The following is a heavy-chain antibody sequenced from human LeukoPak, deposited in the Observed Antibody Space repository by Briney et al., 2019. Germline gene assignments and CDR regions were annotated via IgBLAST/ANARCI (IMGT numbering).Heavy chain of an antibody. CDR1: GHTFTGYY. V-gene: IGHV1-2*02. CDR3: ARVSSSGWARFDY. Sequence: ASVKVSCKASGHTFTGYYMHWVRQAPGQGLEWMGWINANSGGTNYAQKFQGRVTMTRDTSISTAYMELSRLRSDDTAVYYCARVSSSGWARFDYWGQGTLVTVSS. J-gene: IGHJ4*02. CDR2: INANSGGT. D-gene: IGHD6-19*01.